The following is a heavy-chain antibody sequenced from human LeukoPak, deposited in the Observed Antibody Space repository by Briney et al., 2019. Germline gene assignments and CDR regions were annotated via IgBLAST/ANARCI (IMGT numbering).Heavy chain of an antibody. CDR3: KVGRVVGAALVLGPEYYFDY. CDR2: INSDGSST. D-gene: IGHD1-26*01. V-gene: IGHV3-74*01. J-gene: IGHJ4*02. CDR1: RFTFSTYW. Sequence: GGSLRLSCAASRFTFSTYWMHWVRQAPGKGLVWVSRINSDGSSTGYADSVKGRFTISRDNAKNTLYLQMNSLRAEDTAVYCAKVGRVVGAALVLGPEYYFDYWGQGTLVTVSS.